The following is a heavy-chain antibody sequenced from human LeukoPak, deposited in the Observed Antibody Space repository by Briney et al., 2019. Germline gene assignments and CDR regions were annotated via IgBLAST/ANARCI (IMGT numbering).Heavy chain of an antibody. D-gene: IGHD3-10*01. CDR3: ARVPSPYYYGSGIRY. V-gene: IGHV1-18*01. CDR2: ISAYNGNT. Sequence: ASVKVSCEASGYTFTSYGISWVRQAPGQGLEWMGWISAYNGNTNYAQKLQGRVTMTTDTSTSTAYMELRSLRSDDTAVYYCARVPSPYYYGSGIRYWGQGTLVTVSS. CDR1: GYTFTSYG. J-gene: IGHJ4*02.